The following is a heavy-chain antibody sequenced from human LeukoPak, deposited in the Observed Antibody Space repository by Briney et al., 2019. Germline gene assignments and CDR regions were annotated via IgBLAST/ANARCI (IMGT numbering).Heavy chain of an antibody. V-gene: IGHV3-15*07. CDR3: ARWGAAGTIDFDY. Sequence: GGSLRLSCAASGFTFSNAWMNWVRQAPGKGLEWVGRIKSKTDGGTTDYAAPVKGRFTISRDDSKNTLYLQMNSLRAEDTAVYYCARWGAAGTIDFDYWGQGTLVTVSS. CDR2: IKSKTDGGTT. CDR1: GFTFSNAW. D-gene: IGHD6-13*01. J-gene: IGHJ4*02.